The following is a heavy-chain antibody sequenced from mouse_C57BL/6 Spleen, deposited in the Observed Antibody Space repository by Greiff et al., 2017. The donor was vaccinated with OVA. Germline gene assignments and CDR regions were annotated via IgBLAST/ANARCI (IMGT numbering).Heavy chain of an antibody. CDR2: IYPGVGDT. CDR3: AIGAEVDKYFDV. CDR1: GYAFSSSW. D-gene: IGHD1-3*01. V-gene: IGHV1-82*01. J-gene: IGHJ1*03. Sequence: VQLQQSGPELVKPGASVKISCKASGYAFSSSWMNWVKQRPGKGLEWIGRIYPGVGDTNYNGKFKGKATLTADKSSSTAYMQLSSLTSEDSAVYFCAIGAEVDKYFDVWGTGTTVTVSS.